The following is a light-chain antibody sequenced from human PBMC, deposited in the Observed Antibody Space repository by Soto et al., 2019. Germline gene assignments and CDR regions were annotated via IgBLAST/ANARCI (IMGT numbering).Light chain of an antibody. CDR2: DAS. CDR3: QQSHGFPYT. CDR1: QSVSTS. V-gene: IGKV1-39*01. Sequence: DIQLTQSPSSLSASLGDRATITCRASQSVSTSLNWYQQKPGKAPKLLIFDASNLHSGVPSRFSGSESGADFTLTISSLQPEDCATYYCQQSHGFPYTFGQGTKLDIK. J-gene: IGKJ2*01.